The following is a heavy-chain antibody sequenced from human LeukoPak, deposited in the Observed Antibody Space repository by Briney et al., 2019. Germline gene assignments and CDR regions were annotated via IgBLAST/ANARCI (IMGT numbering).Heavy chain of an antibody. D-gene: IGHD3-10*01. CDR1: GYTFTGYY. J-gene: IGHJ4*02. CDR2: INPNSGGT. V-gene: IGHV1-2*02. Sequence: ASVKVSCKASGYTFTGYYMHWVRQAPGQGLEWMGWINPNSGGTNYAQKFQGRVTMTRDTSISTAYMELSSLRSEDTAVYYCARAHYYGSGSYYGFDYWGQGTLVTVSS. CDR3: ARAHYYGSGSYYGFDY.